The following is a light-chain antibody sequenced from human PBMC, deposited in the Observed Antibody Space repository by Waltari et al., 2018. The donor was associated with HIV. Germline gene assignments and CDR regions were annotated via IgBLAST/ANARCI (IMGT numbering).Light chain of an antibody. Sequence: QSALTQPASVSGSPGQSITISCSNDVGTFTYVSWYQQHPGKAPKVIIYDVNNRPSGVSNRFSGSKSGMTASLTISGLRSEDEADYYCSSYTGHIALFGGGTKLTVL. CDR1: NDVGTFTY. V-gene: IGLV2-14*03. CDR2: DVN. J-gene: IGLJ2*01. CDR3: SSYTGHIAL.